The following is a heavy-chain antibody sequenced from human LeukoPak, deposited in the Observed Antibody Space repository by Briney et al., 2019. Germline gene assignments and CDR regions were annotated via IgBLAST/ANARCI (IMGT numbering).Heavy chain of an antibody. CDR2: ISGSGANT. V-gene: IGHV3-23*01. CDR1: GVTFSSYA. CDR3: ARYKTHDSITAGGLDY. D-gene: IGHD6-13*01. J-gene: IGHJ4*02. Sequence: GGSLRLSCAASGVTFSSYAMSWVRQAPGKGLEWVSGISGSGANTYYADSVKGRFTISRDNSKKTLYLQMNSLRVEDTAVYYCARYKTHDSITAGGLDYWGQGTLVTVSS.